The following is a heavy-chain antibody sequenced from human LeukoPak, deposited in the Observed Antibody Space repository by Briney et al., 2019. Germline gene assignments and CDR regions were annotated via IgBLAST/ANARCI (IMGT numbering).Heavy chain of an antibody. V-gene: IGHV1-2*02. J-gene: IGHJ4*02. CDR1: GYTFTSYG. D-gene: IGHD7-27*01. CDR2: IKPNSGGT. Sequence: ASVKVSCKASGYTFTSYGISWVRQAPGQGLEWMGWIKPNSGGTNYAQKFQGRVTMTRDTSISTAYMELSRLRSDDTAVYYCAIIDWGPENYFDYWGQGTLVTVSS. CDR3: AIIDWGPENYFDY.